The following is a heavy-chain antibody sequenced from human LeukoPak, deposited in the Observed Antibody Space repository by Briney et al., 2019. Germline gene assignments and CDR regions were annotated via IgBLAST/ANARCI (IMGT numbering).Heavy chain of an antibody. CDR2: INPSGGST. Sequence: ASVKVSCKASGYTFTNYYIHWVRQAPGQGLECMGIINPSGGSTSYAQKFQGRVTMTRDMSTSTVYMELSSLRSEDTAVYYCASSTIFGVVTSKPDDAFDIWGQGTMVTVSS. J-gene: IGHJ3*02. CDR3: ASSTIFGVVTSKPDDAFDI. D-gene: IGHD3-3*01. V-gene: IGHV1-46*01. CDR1: GYTFTNYY.